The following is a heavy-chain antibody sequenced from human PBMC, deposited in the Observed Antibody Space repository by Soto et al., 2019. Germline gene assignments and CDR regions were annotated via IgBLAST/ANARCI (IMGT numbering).Heavy chain of an antibody. J-gene: IGHJ4*02. Sequence: PGGSLRLSCAASGFTFSSYAMSWVRQAPGKVLEWVSAISGSGGSTYYADSVKGRFTISRDNSKNTLYLQMNSLRAEDTAVYYCARDTDEYSSDLFDYWGQGTLVTVSS. D-gene: IGHD6-6*01. CDR1: GFTFSSYA. CDR2: ISGSGGST. V-gene: IGHV3-23*01. CDR3: ARDTDEYSSDLFDY.